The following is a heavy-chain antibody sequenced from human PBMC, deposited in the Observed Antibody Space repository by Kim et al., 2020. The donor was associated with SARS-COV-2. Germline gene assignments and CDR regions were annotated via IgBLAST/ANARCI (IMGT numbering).Heavy chain of an antibody. J-gene: IGHJ4*02. CDR2: ISYDGSNK. Sequence: LSSYGMHWVRQAPGKGLEWVAVISYDGSNKYYADSVKGRFTISRDNSKNTLYLQMNSLRAEDTAVYYCAREAYGSRLRHLDYWGQGTLVTVSS. CDR3: AREAYGSRLRHLDY. D-gene: IGHD3-10*01. CDR1: LSSYG. V-gene: IGHV3-33*05.